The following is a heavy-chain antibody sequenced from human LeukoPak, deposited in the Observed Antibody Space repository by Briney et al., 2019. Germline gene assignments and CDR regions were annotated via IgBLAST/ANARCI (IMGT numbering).Heavy chain of an antibody. D-gene: IGHD3-22*01. V-gene: IGHV3-21*01. Sequence: GGSLRLSCAASGFTFSSYSMNWVRQAPGKGLEWVSSISSSSSYIYYAGSVKGRFTISRDNAKNSLYLQMNSLRAEDTAVYYCARGSGYYDSSGLIGGDYWGQGTLVTVSS. CDR3: ARGSGYYDSSGLIGGDY. CDR2: ISSSSSYI. CDR1: GFTFSSYS. J-gene: IGHJ4*02.